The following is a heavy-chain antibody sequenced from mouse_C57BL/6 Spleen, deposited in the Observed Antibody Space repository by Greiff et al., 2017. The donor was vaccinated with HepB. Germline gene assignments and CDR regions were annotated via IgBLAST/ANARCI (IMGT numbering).Heavy chain of an antibody. CDR2: INYDGSST. Sequence: EVKLVESEGGLVQPGSSMKLSCTASGFTFSDYYMAWVRQVPEKGLEWVANINYDGSSTYYLDSLKSRFIISRDNAKNILYLQMSSLKSEDTATYYCARERLGRGGFDYWGQGTTLTVSS. CDR3: ARERLGRGGFDY. D-gene: IGHD4-1*01. V-gene: IGHV5-16*01. J-gene: IGHJ2*01. CDR1: GFTFSDYY.